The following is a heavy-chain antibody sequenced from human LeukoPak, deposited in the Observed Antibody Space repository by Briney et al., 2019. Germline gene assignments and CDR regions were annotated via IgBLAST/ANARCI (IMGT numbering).Heavy chain of an antibody. V-gene: IGHV3-7*05. CDR3: ARDARGEYYYDSSGYEPGNFDY. CDR2: IKQDEGEK. Sequence: GGSLRLSCAASGFTFSSYWMSWVRQAPGKGLEWVANIKQDEGEKYYVDSVKGRFTISRDNAKNSLYLQMNSLRAEDTAVYYCARDARGEYYYDSSGYEPGNFDYWGQGTLVTVSS. J-gene: IGHJ4*02. CDR1: GFTFSSYW. D-gene: IGHD3-22*01.